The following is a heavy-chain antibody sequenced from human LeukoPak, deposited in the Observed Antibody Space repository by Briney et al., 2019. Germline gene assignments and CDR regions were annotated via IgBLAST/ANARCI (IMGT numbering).Heavy chain of an antibody. CDR3: ARATASSGYYLAPPGAYYFDY. J-gene: IGHJ4*02. CDR2: INPNSGGT. D-gene: IGHD3-22*01. V-gene: IGHV1-2*02. Sequence: ASVKVSCKASGYTFTSYGISWVRQAPGQGLEWMGWINPNSGGTNYAQKFQGRVTMTRDTSISAAYMELSRLRSDDTAVYYCARATASSGYYLAPPGAYYFDYWGQGTLVTVSS. CDR1: GYTFTSYG.